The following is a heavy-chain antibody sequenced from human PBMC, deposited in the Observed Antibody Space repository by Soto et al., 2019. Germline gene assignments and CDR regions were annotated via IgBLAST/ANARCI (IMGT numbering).Heavy chain of an antibody. D-gene: IGHD3-16*01. V-gene: IGHV2-5*02. CDR1: GFSLNTYGVD. CDR3: ARALGSWGAYYFDY. CDR2: IYWDDDK. J-gene: IGHJ4*02. Sequence: QITLKESGPTLVKPTQTLTLTCTVSGFSLNTYGVDVGWIRQPPGKALEWLALIYWDDDKRYSPSLKSRLTITKDTSKNQVVLTMTNMDPVDTVTYYCARALGSWGAYYFDYWGQGTLVTVSS.